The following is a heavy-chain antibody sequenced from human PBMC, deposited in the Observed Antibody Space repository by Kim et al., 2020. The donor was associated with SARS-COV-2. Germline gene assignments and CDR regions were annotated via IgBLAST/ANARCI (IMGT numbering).Heavy chain of an antibody. J-gene: IGHJ6*03. V-gene: IGHV4-59*01. D-gene: IGHD3-10*01. CDR1: GGSISSYY. CDR3: ARVVTMVQGVIIAPYYYYYVDV. CDR2: IYYSGST. Sequence: SETLSLTCTVSGGSISSYYWSWIRQPPGKGLEWIGYIYYSGSTNYNPSLKSRVTISVDTSKNQFSLKLSSVTAADTAVYYCARVVTMVQGVIIAPYYYYYVDVWGKETTVTVSS.